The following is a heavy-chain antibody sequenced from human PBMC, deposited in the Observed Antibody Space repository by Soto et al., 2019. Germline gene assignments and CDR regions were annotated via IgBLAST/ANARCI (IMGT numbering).Heavy chain of an antibody. CDR2: IWYDGSNK. CDR3: ARDLWLRSSYFDH. CDR1: GFTFSSYG. Sequence: HPGGSLRLSCAASGFTFSSYGMHWVRQAPGKGLEWVAVIWYDGSNKYYADSVKGRFTISRDNSKNTLYLQMNSLRAEDTAVYYCARDLWLRSSYFDHWGQGTLVTVSS. D-gene: IGHD5-12*01. J-gene: IGHJ4*02. V-gene: IGHV3-33*01.